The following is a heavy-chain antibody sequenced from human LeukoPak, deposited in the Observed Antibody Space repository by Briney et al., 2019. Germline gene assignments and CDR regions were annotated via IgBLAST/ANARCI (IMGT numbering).Heavy chain of an antibody. J-gene: IGHJ5*02. V-gene: IGHV1-69*06. Sequence: ASVKVSFTSSVGTFIIYAISWVRQAPGQGLEWRGSIIPIFGTANYAQKFQGRVTITADKSTSTAYMELSSLRSEDTAVYYCARTNSITIFGVVTRLNGWFDPWGQGTLVTVSS. D-gene: IGHD3-3*01. CDR1: VGTFIIYA. CDR2: IIPIFGTA. CDR3: ARTNSITIFGVVTRLNGWFDP.